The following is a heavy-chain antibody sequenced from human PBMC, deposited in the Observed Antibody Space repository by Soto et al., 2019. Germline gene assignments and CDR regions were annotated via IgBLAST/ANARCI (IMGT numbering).Heavy chain of an antibody. D-gene: IGHD3-22*01. Sequence: GGSLRLSCAASGFTFSSYAMHWVRQAPGKGLEWVAVISYDGSNKYYADSVKGRFTISRDNSKNTLYLQMNSLRAEDTAVYYCAREDMIVVGHFDYWGQGTLVTVS. CDR1: GFTFSSYA. CDR3: AREDMIVVGHFDY. V-gene: IGHV3-30-3*01. J-gene: IGHJ4*02. CDR2: ISYDGSNK.